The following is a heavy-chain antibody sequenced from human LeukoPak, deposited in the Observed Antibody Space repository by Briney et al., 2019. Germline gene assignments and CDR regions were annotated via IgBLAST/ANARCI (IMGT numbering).Heavy chain of an antibody. CDR3: ARHIRMWGYVDS. D-gene: IGHD1-26*01. Sequence: SETLSLTCSVSGVSITTYYWSWFRQTAGKGPDWIGRLYASGPTNYNPSLKSRVTMSVDTSKNQLSLNVRSVTVTDTAVYFCARHIRMWGYVDSWGQGTLVAVSS. CDR2: LYASGPT. V-gene: IGHV4-4*07. CDR1: GVSITTYY. J-gene: IGHJ4*02.